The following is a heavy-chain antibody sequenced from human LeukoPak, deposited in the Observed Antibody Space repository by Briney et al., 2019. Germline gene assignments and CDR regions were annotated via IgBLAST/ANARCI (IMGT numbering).Heavy chain of an antibody. Sequence: SETLSLTCTVSGGSISSYYWSWIRQPAGKGLEWIGYIYDSESTNYNPSLKSRVTISVDTSKNQFSLKLSSVTAADTAVYYCARGLSGSYQIDYWGQGTLVTVSS. CDR2: IYDSEST. V-gene: IGHV4-59*01. CDR1: GGSISSYY. J-gene: IGHJ4*02. D-gene: IGHD1-26*01. CDR3: ARGLSGSYQIDY.